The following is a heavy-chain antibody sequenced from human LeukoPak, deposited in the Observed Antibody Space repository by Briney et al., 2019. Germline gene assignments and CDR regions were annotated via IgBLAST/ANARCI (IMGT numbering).Heavy chain of an antibody. Sequence: GESLKISCKGSGYSFANYWIGWVRQMPGKGLEWMGFIYPGESNIRYSPSFQGQVTISADRSITTAYLQWSSLKASDTAMYYWARHGTTVATSCFDPWGEGTLVTVSS. CDR1: GYSFANYW. V-gene: IGHV5-51*01. D-gene: IGHD4-17*01. CDR2: IYPGESNI. J-gene: IGHJ5*02. CDR3: ARHGTTVATSCFDP.